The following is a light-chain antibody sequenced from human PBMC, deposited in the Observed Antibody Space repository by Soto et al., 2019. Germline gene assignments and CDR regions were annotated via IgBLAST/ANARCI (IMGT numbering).Light chain of an antibody. CDR1: SSDVGGYNY. V-gene: IGLV2-14*01. Sequence: QSALTQPASVSGSPGQSITISCTGTSSDVGGYNYVSWYQQHPGKAPKLMIYEVTNRPSGVSNRCSGSKSGNTASLTISGLQSEDEADYYCSSYTSRSTWVVGGGTKVAVL. CDR2: EVT. J-gene: IGLJ3*02. CDR3: SSYTSRSTWV.